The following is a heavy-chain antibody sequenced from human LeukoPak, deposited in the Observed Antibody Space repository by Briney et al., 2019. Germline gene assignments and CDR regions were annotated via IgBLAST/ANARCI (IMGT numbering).Heavy chain of an antibody. CDR3: AREVPRFLEWSLYYYYMDV. CDR1: GGSISSSSHS. J-gene: IGHJ6*03. D-gene: IGHD3-3*01. V-gene: IGHV4-39*07. CDR2: IYYSGST. Sequence: SETLSLTCTVSGGSISSSSHSWGWIRQPPGKGLEWIGSIYYSGSTYYNPYNPSLKSRVTISVDTSKNQFSLKLSSVTAADTAVYYCAREVPRFLEWSLYYYYMDVWGKGTTVTVSS.